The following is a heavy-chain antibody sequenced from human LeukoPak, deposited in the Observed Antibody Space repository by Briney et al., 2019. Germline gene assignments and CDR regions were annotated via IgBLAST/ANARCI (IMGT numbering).Heavy chain of an antibody. Sequence: SETLSLTCTVSGGSISSSTYYWGWIRQPPGKELEWIGSIYYSGSTYYNPSLKSRVIISVDTSKNQFSLKESSVTAADTAVYYCARQSAVAGKMDYWGQGTLVTVSS. CDR3: ARQSAVAGKMDY. V-gene: IGHV4-39*01. D-gene: IGHD6-19*01. J-gene: IGHJ4*02. CDR1: GGSISSSTYY. CDR2: IYYSGST.